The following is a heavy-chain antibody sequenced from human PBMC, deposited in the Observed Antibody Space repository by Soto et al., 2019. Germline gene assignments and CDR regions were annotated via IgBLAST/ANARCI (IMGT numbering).Heavy chain of an antibody. CDR1: GYSFTNYG. V-gene: IGHV1-18*04. Sequence: GASVKVSCKASGYSFTNYGISWVRQAPGQGLECMGWISADNGDAKYALNLQGRVTMTIDTSTSTAYMELRSLRSDDTAVYYCAARPCSSAICYRAPDFWGQGTLVTVSS. J-gene: IGHJ4*02. CDR2: ISADNGDA. CDR3: AARPCSSAICYRAPDF. D-gene: IGHD2-2*02.